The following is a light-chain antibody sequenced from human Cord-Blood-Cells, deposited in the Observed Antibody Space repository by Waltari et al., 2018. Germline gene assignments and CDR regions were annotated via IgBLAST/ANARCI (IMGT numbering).Light chain of an antibody. J-gene: IGKJ2*01. CDR1: ESVSRSD. CDR3: QQYGSSPYT. V-gene: IGKV3-20*01. Sequence: EIVVTQSPGTLSLSAGEGATLSCRARESVSRSDLAWYQQKPGQAPRPLTYGASSRATGIPDRFSGSGSGTDFTLTISRLEREDFAVYCCQQYGSSPYTFGQGTKLEIK. CDR2: GAS.